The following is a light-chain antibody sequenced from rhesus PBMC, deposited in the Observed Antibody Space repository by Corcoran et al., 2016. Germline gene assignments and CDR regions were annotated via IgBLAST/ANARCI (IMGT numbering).Light chain of an antibody. Sequence: DIQMTQSPSSLSASVGDTVIFTCRASQGISNYLAWYQQQPGKAPKPLIYYASNLESGVPSGFSGRGSRTECTHPLGSLQPEDFATYYCQQYNSAPYSFGQGSKVEIK. CDR2: YAS. CDR3: QQYNSAPYS. J-gene: IGKJ2*01. V-gene: IGKV1-37*01. CDR1: QGISNY.